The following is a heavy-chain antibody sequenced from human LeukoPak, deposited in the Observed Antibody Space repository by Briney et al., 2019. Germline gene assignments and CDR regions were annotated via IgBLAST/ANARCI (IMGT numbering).Heavy chain of an antibody. V-gene: IGHV3-11*06. CDR2: ISSSSSYT. Sequence: PGGSLRLSCAASGFTFSDYYMSWIRQAPGKGLEWVSYISSSSSYTNYADSVKGRFTISRDNAKNSLHLQMNSLRAEDTAVYYCARSPGIAAAGSYFDYWGQGTLVTVSS. CDR3: ARSPGIAAAGSYFDY. D-gene: IGHD6-13*01. J-gene: IGHJ4*02. CDR1: GFTFSDYY.